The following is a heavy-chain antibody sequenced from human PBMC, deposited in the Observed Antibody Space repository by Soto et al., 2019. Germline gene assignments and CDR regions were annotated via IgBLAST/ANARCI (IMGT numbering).Heavy chain of an antibody. Sequence: ASVKVSCKASGYTFTSYGISWVRQAPGQGLEWMGWISAYNGNTNYAQKLQGRVTMTTDTSTSTAYMELRSLRSDDTAVYYCARAYYYGSGSYSKDFDYWGQGTLVTRLL. J-gene: IGHJ4*02. CDR2: ISAYNGNT. CDR1: GYTFTSYG. D-gene: IGHD3-10*01. V-gene: IGHV1-18*04. CDR3: ARAYYYGSGSYSKDFDY.